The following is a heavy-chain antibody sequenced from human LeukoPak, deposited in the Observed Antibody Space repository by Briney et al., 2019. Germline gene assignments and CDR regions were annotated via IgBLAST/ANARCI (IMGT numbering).Heavy chain of an antibody. CDR1: GFTFSSYS. CDR3: ARALPSYSSSWYVGFSVGGFDY. CDR2: ISSSSSYI. Sequence: GGSLRLSCAASGFTFSSYSMNWVRQAPGKGLEWVSSISSSSSYIYYADSVKGRFTISRDNAKNSLYLQMNSLRAEDTAVYYCARALPSYSSSWYVGFSVGGFDYWGQGTLVTVSS. D-gene: IGHD6-13*01. V-gene: IGHV3-21*01. J-gene: IGHJ4*02.